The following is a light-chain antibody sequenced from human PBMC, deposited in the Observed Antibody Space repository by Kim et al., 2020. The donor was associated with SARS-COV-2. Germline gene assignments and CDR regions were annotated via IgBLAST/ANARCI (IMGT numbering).Light chain of an antibody. Sequence: QRVTISCSESSSNIGSNFVYWYQQLPGTTPQLLVYRNNQRPSGVPDRFSGSRSGTSASLAISGLRSEDEADYYCAVWDDSLSGPWVFGGGTQLTVL. V-gene: IGLV1-47*01. CDR1: SSNIGSNF. J-gene: IGLJ3*02. CDR3: AVWDDSLSGPWV. CDR2: RNN.